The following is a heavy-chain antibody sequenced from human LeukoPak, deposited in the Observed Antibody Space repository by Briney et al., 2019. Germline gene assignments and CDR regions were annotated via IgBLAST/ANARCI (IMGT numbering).Heavy chain of an antibody. V-gene: IGHV3-7*03. CDR2: IKQDGSEK. CDR3: ARDLGAAAVPPWYNWFDP. J-gene: IGHJ5*02. CDR1: GFTFSSYW. D-gene: IGHD6-13*01. Sequence: GGSLRLSCAASGFTFSSYWMSWVRQAPGKGLEWVANIKQDGSEKYYVDSVKGRFTISRDNAKNSLYLQMNSLRAEDTAVYYCARDLGAAAVPPWYNWFDPWGQGTLVTVSS.